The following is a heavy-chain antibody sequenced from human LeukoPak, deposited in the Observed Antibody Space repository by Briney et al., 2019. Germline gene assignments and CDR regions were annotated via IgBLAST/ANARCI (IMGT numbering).Heavy chain of an antibody. Sequence: KPGGSLRLSCAASGFTFSGHNMNWVRQAPGKGLEWVSSISSSGSYMYYADSVKGRFTISRDNAKNSLYLEVNSLRAEDTAVYYCAKGGRYQLPYYMDVWGKGTTVTVSS. CDR1: GFTFSGHN. V-gene: IGHV3-21*04. CDR2: ISSSGSYM. CDR3: AKGGRYQLPYYMDV. J-gene: IGHJ6*03. D-gene: IGHD2-2*01.